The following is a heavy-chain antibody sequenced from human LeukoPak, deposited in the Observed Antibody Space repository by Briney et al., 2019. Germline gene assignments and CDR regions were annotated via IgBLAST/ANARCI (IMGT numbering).Heavy chain of an antibody. Sequence: PSVKVSCKASGYTFTGYYMHWVRQAPGQGLEWMGWINPNSGGTNYAQKFQGRVTMTRDTSISTAYMELSRLRSDDTAVYYCARDYYDSSGYYYFDYWGQGTLVTVSS. V-gene: IGHV1-2*02. J-gene: IGHJ4*02. CDR3: ARDYYDSSGYYYFDY. CDR1: GYTFTGYY. CDR2: INPNSGGT. D-gene: IGHD3-22*01.